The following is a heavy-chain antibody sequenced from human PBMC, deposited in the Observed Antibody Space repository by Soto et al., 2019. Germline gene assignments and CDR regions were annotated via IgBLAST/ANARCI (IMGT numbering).Heavy chain of an antibody. V-gene: IGHV1-2*04. CDR2: INPNSGGT. CDR3: AREGSYSSHYYYYGMAV. D-gene: IGHD1-26*01. Sequence: ASVKVSCKASGYTFTGYYMHWVRQAPGQGLEWMGWINPNSGGTNYAQKFQGWVTMTRDTSISTAYMELSRLRSDDTAVYYCAREGSYSSHYYYYGMAVWGQRTTVSVS. J-gene: IGHJ6*02. CDR1: GYTFTGYY.